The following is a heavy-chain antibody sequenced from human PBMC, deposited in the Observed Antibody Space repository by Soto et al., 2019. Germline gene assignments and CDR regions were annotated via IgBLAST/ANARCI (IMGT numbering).Heavy chain of an antibody. CDR3: AKDFPNSRGWYGPTKC. CDR2: ISGSGGST. CDR1: GFTFSIYA. Sequence: AGSLRLSCAPSGFTFSIYAMSWVRQAPGKGLEWVSAISGSGGSTYYADSVKGRFTISRDNSKNTLYLQMNSLRAEDTAVYYCAKDFPNSRGWYGPTKCWGQGTLVTVSS. J-gene: IGHJ4*02. D-gene: IGHD6-19*01. V-gene: IGHV3-23*01.